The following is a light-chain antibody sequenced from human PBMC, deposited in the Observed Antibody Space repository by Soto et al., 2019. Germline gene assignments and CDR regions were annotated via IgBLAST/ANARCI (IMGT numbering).Light chain of an antibody. CDR2: QAS. CDR1: QSIGSW. Sequence: DIQMTQSPSTLSASVGDRVTITCRASQSIGSWLAWYQQKPGKAPKLLIYQASSLKSGVPSRFSGSGSATEFTLTISSLQPDDFATYYCEDYSSSSGLTFGGGTKVDIK. V-gene: IGKV1-5*03. J-gene: IGKJ4*01. CDR3: EDYSSSSGLT.